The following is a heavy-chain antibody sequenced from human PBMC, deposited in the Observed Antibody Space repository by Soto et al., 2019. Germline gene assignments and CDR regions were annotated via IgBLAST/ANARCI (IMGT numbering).Heavy chain of an antibody. V-gene: IGHV1-69*08. Sequence: QVQLVQSGAEVKKPGSSVKVTCKASGGTFSSYTISWVRQAPGQGLVWMGRIIPILGIANYAQKFQGRVTITADKSTSTAYMELGSLRSEDTAVYYCARDPTFVIANDMITFGEGGTTDYWGQGTLVTVSS. D-gene: IGHD3-16*01. J-gene: IGHJ4*02. CDR1: GGTFSSYT. CDR3: ARDPTFVIANDMITFGEGGTTDY. CDR2: IIPILGIA.